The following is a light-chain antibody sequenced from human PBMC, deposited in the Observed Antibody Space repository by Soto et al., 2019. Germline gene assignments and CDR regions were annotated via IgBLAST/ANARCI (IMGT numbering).Light chain of an antibody. J-gene: IGKJ4*01. V-gene: IGKV1-27*01. Sequence: INQSPSSRSSSIGDRVTRTFGASQGISNYLAWYQQKPGKVPKLPIYAASTLQSGVPSRFSGSGSGTDFTLTISSLQPEDVATYYCQKYNSAPLTFRGGTNVDI. CDR3: QKYNSAPLT. CDR2: AAS. CDR1: QGISNY.